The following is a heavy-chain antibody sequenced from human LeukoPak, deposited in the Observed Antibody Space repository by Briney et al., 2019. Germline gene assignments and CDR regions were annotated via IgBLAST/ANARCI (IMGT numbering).Heavy chain of an antibody. CDR2: IIPIFGTA. J-gene: IGHJ4*02. D-gene: IGHD5-12*01. V-gene: IGHV1-69*06. CDR3: ARGGHSGYEDFDY. CDR1: GYTFSDYY. Sequence: ASVKVSCKTSGYTFSDYYIHWIRQAPGQGLEWMGGIIPIFGTANYAQKFQGRVTITADKSTSTAYMELSSLRSEDTAVYYCARGGHSGYEDFDYWGQGTLVTVSS.